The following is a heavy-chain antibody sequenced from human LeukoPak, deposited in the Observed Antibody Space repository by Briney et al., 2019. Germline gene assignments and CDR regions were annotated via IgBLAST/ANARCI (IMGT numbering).Heavy chain of an antibody. CDR3: AGALTMIRGGWFDP. V-gene: IGHV4-38-2*02. CDR2: IYNDEST. Sequence: PSETLSLTCTVSGYSISSGFYWGWIRQPPGQGLEWIGNIYNDESTYFNPSLKSRVTISLDTSKNQFSLKLSSVTAADTAVYYCAGALTMIRGGWFDPWGQGTLVTVSS. D-gene: IGHD3-22*01. CDR1: GYSISSGFY. J-gene: IGHJ5*02.